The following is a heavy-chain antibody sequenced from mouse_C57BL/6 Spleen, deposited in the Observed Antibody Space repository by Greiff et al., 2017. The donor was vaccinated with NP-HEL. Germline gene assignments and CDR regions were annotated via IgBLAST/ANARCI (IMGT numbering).Heavy chain of an antibody. Sequence: VQLQQSGPELVKPGASVKISCKASGYTFTDYYMNWVKQSHGKSLEWIGDINPNNGGTSYNQKFKGKATLTVDKSSSTAYMELRSLTSEDSAVYYCARWGDYDYFDYWGQGTTLTVSS. CDR1: GYTFTDYY. CDR3: ARWGDYDYFDY. V-gene: IGHV1-26*01. D-gene: IGHD2-4*01. CDR2: INPNNGGT. J-gene: IGHJ2*01.